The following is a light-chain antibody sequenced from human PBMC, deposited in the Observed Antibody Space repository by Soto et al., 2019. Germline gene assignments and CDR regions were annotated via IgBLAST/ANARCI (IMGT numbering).Light chain of an antibody. J-gene: IGLJ1*01. CDR3: QTYDSSLSGPYV. CDR2: GNT. CDR1: SSNIGAGSD. V-gene: IGLV1-40*01. Sequence: QSVLTQPPSISGAPGQRVTISCTGSSSNIGAGSDVHWYHQLPGTAPKLLIYGNTNRPSGVPDRFSGSKSGTSASLTIAGLQTEDEGDYYCQTYDSSLSGPYVFGTGTKLTVL.